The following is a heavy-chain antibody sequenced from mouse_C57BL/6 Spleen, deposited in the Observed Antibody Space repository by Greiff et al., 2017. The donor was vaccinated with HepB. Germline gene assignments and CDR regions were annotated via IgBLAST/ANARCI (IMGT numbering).Heavy chain of an antibody. CDR2: IWRGGST. CDR1: GFSLTSYG. V-gene: IGHV2-5*01. CDR3: VKAPTAVAGYFDV. J-gene: IGHJ1*03. D-gene: IGHD1-1*01. Sequence: QVQLQQSGPGLVQPSQSLSITCTVSGFSLTSYGVHWVRQSPGKGLEWLGVIWRGGSTDYNAAFMSRLSITKDNSKSQVFFKMNSLQADDTAIYYCVKAPTAVAGYFDVWGTGTTVTVSS.